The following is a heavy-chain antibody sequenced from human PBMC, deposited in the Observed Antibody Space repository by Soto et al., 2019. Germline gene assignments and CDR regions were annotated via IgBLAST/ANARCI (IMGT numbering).Heavy chain of an antibody. CDR1: GYPFPNYG. D-gene: IGHD6-19*01. V-gene: IGHV1-18*04. J-gene: IGHJ4*02. CDR3: ARGWGHTSGDIDY. Sequence: QVQLVQSGPEVKKPGASVKVSCKASGYPFPNYGLSWVRQAPGQGLEWMGWISVSSGNREYTQKYQDRLIMTTDTSTRTAYMELRSLTSDDTAVYYCARGWGHTSGDIDYWGQGTLVIVSS. CDR2: ISVSSGNR.